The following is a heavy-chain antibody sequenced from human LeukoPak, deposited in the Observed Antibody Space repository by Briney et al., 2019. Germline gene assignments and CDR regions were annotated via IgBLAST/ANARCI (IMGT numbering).Heavy chain of an antibody. V-gene: IGHV3-23*01. CDR2: ISGSGGST. Sequence: GGSLRLSCAASGFTFSSYSMSWVRQAPGKGLEWVSAISGSGGSTYYADSVKGRFTISRDNSKNTLYLQMNSLRAEDTAVYYCAKRLDPYYYDSSGYLDYWGQGTLVTVSS. CDR3: AKRLDPYYYDSSGYLDY. CDR1: GFTFSSYS. J-gene: IGHJ4*02. D-gene: IGHD3-22*01.